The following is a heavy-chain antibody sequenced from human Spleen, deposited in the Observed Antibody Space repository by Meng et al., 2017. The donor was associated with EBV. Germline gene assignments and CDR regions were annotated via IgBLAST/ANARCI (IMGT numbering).Heavy chain of an antibody. D-gene: IGHD3-10*01. CDR1: GYMFTSYA. Sequence: QVQLVLAGAAVERPGASVKISCEASGYMFTSYAVHWVRQAPGQRLEWMGWINTGNDKAVYSQNFQGRVTITADEPTSTHYMDLSGLRSEDTAVYYCASESGRGFTPDYWGQGTLVTVSS. V-gene: IGHV1-3*04. CDR2: INTGNDKA. CDR3: ASESGRGFTPDY. J-gene: IGHJ4*02.